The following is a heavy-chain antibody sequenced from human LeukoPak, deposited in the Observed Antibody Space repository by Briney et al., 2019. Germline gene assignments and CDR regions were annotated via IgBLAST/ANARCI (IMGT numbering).Heavy chain of an antibody. Sequence: PSETLSLTCTVSGGSISSYYWSWIRQPPGKGLEWIGYIYYSGSTNYNPSLKSRVTISVDTSKNQFSLKLSSVTAADTAVYYCARATVAVAGTGAFDIWGQGTMVTVSS. J-gene: IGHJ3*02. CDR2: IYYSGST. CDR3: ARATVAVAGTGAFDI. D-gene: IGHD6-19*01. V-gene: IGHV4-59*12. CDR1: GGSISSYY.